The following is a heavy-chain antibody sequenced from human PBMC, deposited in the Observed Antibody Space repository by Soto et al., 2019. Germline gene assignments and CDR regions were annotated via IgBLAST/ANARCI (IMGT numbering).Heavy chain of an antibody. CDR3: ARGLKNYYAMDV. CDR2: LNSDGSSK. J-gene: IGHJ6*02. CDR1: GFTFNSYW. Sequence: PGGSLRLSCAASGFTFNSYWMHWVRHAPGKGLVWVSRLNSDGSSKYYGDSMKGRFTISRDNAENTVYLQMNSLRDEDTAVYFCARGLKNYYAMDVWGQGTTVTVSS. D-gene: IGHD3-16*01. V-gene: IGHV3-74*01.